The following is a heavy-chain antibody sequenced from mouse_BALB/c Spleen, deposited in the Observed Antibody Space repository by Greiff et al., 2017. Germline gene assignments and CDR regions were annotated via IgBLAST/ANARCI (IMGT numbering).Heavy chain of an antibody. Sequence: QVQLQQSGPGLVQPSQSLSITCTVSGFSLTSYGVHWVRQSPGKGLEWLGVIWSGGSTDYNAAFISRLSISKDNSTSQVFFKMNSLQANDTAIYYCARAYDYDGFAYWGQGTLVTVSA. J-gene: IGHJ3*01. CDR2: IWSGGST. CDR1: GFSLTSYG. V-gene: IGHV2-2*02. CDR3: ARAYDYDGFAY. D-gene: IGHD2-4*01.